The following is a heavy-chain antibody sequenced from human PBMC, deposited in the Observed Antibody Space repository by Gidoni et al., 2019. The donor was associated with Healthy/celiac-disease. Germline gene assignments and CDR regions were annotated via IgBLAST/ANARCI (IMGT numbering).Heavy chain of an antibody. CDR2: SYYSGST. CDR3: ARAAGGAAAGTSWFDP. V-gene: IGHV4-39*01. Sequence: QLQLQESGAGLVKPSETLFLTCTVSGVSISSSSYYWGWIRQPPGKGLEWIGSSYYSGSTYYNPSIKIRVTISIDTSKNQFSLKLSSVTAADTAVYYCARAAGGAAAGTSWFDPWGQGTLVTVSS. CDR1: GVSISSSSYY. J-gene: IGHJ5*02. D-gene: IGHD6-13*01.